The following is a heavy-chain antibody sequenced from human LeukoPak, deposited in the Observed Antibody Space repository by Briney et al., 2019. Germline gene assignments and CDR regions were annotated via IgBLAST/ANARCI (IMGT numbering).Heavy chain of an antibody. V-gene: IGHV1-2*02. J-gene: IGHJ5*02. CDR2: INPNSGGT. CDR1: GYTFTGYY. Sequence: ASVKVSCKASGYTFTGYYTHWVRQAPGQGLEWMGWINPNSGGTNYAQKFQGRVTMTRDTSISTAYMELSRLRSDDTAVYYCATHYSLRGSSWFDPWGQGTLVTVSS. D-gene: IGHD4-11*01. CDR3: ATHYSLRGSSWFDP.